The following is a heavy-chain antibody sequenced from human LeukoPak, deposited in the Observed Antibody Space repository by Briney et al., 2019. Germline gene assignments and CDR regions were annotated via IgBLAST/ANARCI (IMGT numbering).Heavy chain of an antibody. CDR1: GYTFTSYD. V-gene: IGHV1-8*01. CDR2: MNPNSGNT. Sequence: ASVKVSCKASGYTFTSYDINWVRPATGQGLEWMGWMNPNSGNTGYAQKFQGRVTMTRNTSISTAYMELSSLRSEDTAVYYCARTLAYYDILTGLDYWGQGTLVTVSS. CDR3: ARTLAYYDILTGLDY. J-gene: IGHJ4*02. D-gene: IGHD3-9*01.